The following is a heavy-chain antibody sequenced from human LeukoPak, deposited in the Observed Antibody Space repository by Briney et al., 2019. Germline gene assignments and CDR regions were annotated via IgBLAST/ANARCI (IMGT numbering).Heavy chain of an antibody. CDR3: AKEGRSLQTY. CDR2: IKEDGTET. V-gene: IGHV3-7*03. Sequence: GGSLRLSCAASGFMVSSNWMSWVRLGPGEGLEWVANIKEDGTETYYVDSVKGRFTISRDNAKNSLYLQMNSLRVEDTAVYYCAKEGRSLQTYWGQGTLVTVSS. CDR1: GFMVSSNW. D-gene: IGHD5-24*01. J-gene: IGHJ4*02.